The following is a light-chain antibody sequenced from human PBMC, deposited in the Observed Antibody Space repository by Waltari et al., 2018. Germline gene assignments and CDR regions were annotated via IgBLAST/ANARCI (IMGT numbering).Light chain of an antibody. CDR1: NIGSKS. Sequence: SYDVTQPRSVSVSPGQTARITCGGDNIGSKSVHWYQQKAAQAPVLVIYYDSDRPSGIPERFSGSNSGNSATLTISGVEAGDEADYYCQVWDRSSDHYIFGAGTRLTVL. CDR2: YDS. V-gene: IGLV3-21*01. CDR3: QVWDRSSDHYI. J-gene: IGLJ1*01.